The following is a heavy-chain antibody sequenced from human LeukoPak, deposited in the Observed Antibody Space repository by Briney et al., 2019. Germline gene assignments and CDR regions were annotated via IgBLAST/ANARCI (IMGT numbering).Heavy chain of an antibody. CDR3: ARDVNYYDSSGCFDY. J-gene: IGHJ4*02. CDR2: TSYDGSNK. V-gene: IGHV3-30*04. CDR1: GFTFSSYA. Sequence: GGSLRLSCAASGFTFSSYAMHWVRQAPGKGLEWVAVTSYDGSNKYYADSVKGRFTISRDNSKNTLYLQMNSLRAEDTAVYYCARDVNYYDSSGCFDYWGQGTLVTVSS. D-gene: IGHD3-22*01.